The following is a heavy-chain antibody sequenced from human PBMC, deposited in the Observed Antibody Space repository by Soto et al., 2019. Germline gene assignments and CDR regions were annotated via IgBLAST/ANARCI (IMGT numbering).Heavy chain of an antibody. V-gene: IGHV4-30-2*01. CDR3: ARVPDY. CDR2: MYHSGST. D-gene: IGHD2-2*01. CDR1: GGSTSSGGYS. J-gene: IGHJ4*02. Sequence: PSETLSLTWTVSGGSTSSGGYSWSWIRQPPGKGLEWIGYMYHSGSTYYNPSLKGRVIISIDRSKNQFSLKLSSVTAADTAVYYCARVPDYWGQGILVTVSS.